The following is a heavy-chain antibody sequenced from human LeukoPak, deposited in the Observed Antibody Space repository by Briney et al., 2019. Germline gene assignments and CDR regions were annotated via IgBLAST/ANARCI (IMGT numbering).Heavy chain of an antibody. CDR1: GFTFSSYS. J-gene: IGHJ4*02. V-gene: IGHV3-21*04. CDR3: AKGARYSSSPEDY. CDR2: ISSSSSYI. Sequence: GSLRLSCAASGFTFSSYSMNWVRQAPGKGLEWVSSISSSSSYIYYADSVKGRFTISRDNSKNTLYLQMNSLRAEDTAVYYCAKGARYSSSPEDYWGQGTLVTVSS. D-gene: IGHD6-6*01.